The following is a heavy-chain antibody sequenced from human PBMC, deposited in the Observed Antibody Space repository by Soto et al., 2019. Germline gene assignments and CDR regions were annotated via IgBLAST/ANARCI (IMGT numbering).Heavy chain of an antibody. V-gene: IGHV1-2*02. Sequence: QAQLVQSGAEVKKPGASMKLSCGASGYSFTGFYIHWVRQAPGQGLEWMGWINPINGATFYAQRFQGRVTMTRDTSNNTAYLDLKRLRSDDTAIYYCARGQMMLWEIVWFDPWGQGTLVTVSS. CDR3: ARGQMMLWEIVWFDP. J-gene: IGHJ5*02. CDR2: INPINGAT. CDR1: GYSFTGFY. D-gene: IGHD2-15*01.